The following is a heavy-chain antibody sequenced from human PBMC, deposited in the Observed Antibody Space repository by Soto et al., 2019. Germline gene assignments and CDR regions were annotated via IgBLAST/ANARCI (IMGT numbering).Heavy chain of an antibody. V-gene: IGHV1-2*02. CDR1: GYTFTDYY. Sequence: ASLKVSCEASGYTFTDYYIHWVRQAPGQGLEWMGWINPNSGGTNYAQKFQGRVTMTRDTSISTAYMELSRLISDDTAVYYCARGDVRVVATFDPWGQGALVTVTS. D-gene: IGHD2-15*01. CDR3: ARGDVRVVATFDP. J-gene: IGHJ5*02. CDR2: INPNSGGT.